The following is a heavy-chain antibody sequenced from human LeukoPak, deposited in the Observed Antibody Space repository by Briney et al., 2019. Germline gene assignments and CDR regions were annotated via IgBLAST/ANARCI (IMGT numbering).Heavy chain of an antibody. D-gene: IGHD5-18*01. V-gene: IGHV4-34*01. Sequence: PSEALSLTCAVYGVSFSGYYWSWIRQPPGKGLEWIGEINHSGSTNYNPSLKSRVTISVDTSKNQFSLKLSSVTAADTAVYYCARGHPGDTATDYWGQGTLVTVSS. CDR3: ARGHPGDTATDY. J-gene: IGHJ4*02. CDR1: GVSFSGYY. CDR2: INHSGST.